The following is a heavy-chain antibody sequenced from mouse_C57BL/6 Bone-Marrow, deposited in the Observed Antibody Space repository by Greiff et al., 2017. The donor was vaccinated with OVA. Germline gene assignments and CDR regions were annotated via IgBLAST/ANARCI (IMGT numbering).Heavy chain of an antibody. CDR3: ARVPLYYGSHWYFDV. Sequence: DVKLVESGGGLVKPGGSLKLSCAASGFTFSSYAMSWVRQTPEKRLEWVATISDGGSYTYYPDNVKGRFTISRDNAKNNLYLQMSHLKSEDTAMYYCARVPLYYGSHWYFDVWGTGTTVTVSS. V-gene: IGHV5-4*03. CDR2: ISDGGSYT. D-gene: IGHD1-1*01. CDR1: GFTFSSYA. J-gene: IGHJ1*03.